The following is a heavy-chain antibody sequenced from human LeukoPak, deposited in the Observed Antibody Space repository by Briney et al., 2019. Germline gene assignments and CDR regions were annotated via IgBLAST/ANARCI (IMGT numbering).Heavy chain of an antibody. D-gene: IGHD3-22*01. J-gene: IGHJ4*02. CDR1: GFTVSSNY. CDR2: IYSGGST. CDR3: ARDSPSYDSSGYYAY. V-gene: IGHV3-53*01. Sequence: GGSLRLSCAASGFTVSSNYMSWVRQAPGKGLEWVSVIYSGGSTYYADSVKGRFTISRDNSKNTLYLQMNSLRAEDTAVYYCARDSPSYDSSGYYAYWGQGTLVTVSP.